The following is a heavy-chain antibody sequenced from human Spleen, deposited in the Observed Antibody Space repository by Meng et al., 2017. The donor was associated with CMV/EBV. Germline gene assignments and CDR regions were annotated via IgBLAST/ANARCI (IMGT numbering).Heavy chain of an antibody. V-gene: IGHV3-23*01. Sequence: GGSLRLSCAASEFTFSNFAMSWVRQAPGRGLAWVSAITASGGSTYYADSVKGRFTVSRDNFKNTLYLQMNSLRAEDTAVYYCAKAFSASWYREYYDDWGQGTLVTVSS. CDR3: AKAFSASWYREYYDD. CDR2: ITASGGST. J-gene: IGHJ4*02. CDR1: EFTFSNFA. D-gene: IGHD6-13*01.